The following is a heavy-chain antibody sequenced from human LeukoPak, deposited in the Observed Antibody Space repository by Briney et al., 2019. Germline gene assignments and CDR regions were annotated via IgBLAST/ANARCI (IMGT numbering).Heavy chain of an antibody. V-gene: IGHV5-51*01. CDR3: ARRTSTMGDY. CDR1: GYTFTSYW. J-gene: IGHJ4*02. D-gene: IGHD5-24*01. CDR2: IYPGDSDT. Sequence: GESLKISCKASGYTFTSYWIGWVRQMPGKGLEWMGIIYPGDSDTTYSPSFQGQVTISADNSISTAYLQWSSPKASDTAMYYCARRTSTMGDYWGQGTLVTVSS.